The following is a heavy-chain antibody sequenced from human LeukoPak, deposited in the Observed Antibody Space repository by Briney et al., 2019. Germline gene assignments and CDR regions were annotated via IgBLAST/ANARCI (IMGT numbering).Heavy chain of an antibody. Sequence: SGTLSLTCGVSGGSISKTNWWSWVRQPPGKGLEWIGEVNLQGRTNYNPSLRGRVAISVDHSANHISLKLTSVTAADTAVYCCGREGGPYRPLDYSGQGTLVTVAS. CDR1: GGSISKTNW. CDR3: GREGGPYRPLDY. J-gene: IGHJ4*02. CDR2: VNLQGRT. V-gene: IGHV4-4*01.